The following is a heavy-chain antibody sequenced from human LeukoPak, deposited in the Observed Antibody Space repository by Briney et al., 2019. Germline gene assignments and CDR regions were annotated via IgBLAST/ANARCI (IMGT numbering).Heavy chain of an antibody. CDR3: ARAPPLYSSSWSADY. D-gene: IGHD6-13*01. V-gene: IGHV1-18*01. CDR2: ISAYNGNT. Sequence: ASVKVSCKASGYTFTSFGISWVRQAPGQGLEWMGWISAYNGNTNYPQKLQGRVTMTTDTSTSTAYMELRSLRSDDTAVYCCARAPPLYSSSWSADYWGQGALVTVSS. CDR1: GYTFTSFG. J-gene: IGHJ4*02.